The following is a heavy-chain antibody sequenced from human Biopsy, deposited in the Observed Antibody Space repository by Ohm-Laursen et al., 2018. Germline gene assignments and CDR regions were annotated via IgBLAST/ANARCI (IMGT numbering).Heavy chain of an antibody. Sequence: TLSLTCTLSGDSISRSYWSWIRQSPGKGLEWVGHIFDRGTTNYNPSLKSRVTMSVDTSKKQFSLRMTSVTAADTAVYYCVRGVDYYDPYHYYALDVWGQGTTVTVSS. J-gene: IGHJ6*02. CDR3: VRGVDYYDPYHYYALDV. CDR1: GDSISRSY. D-gene: IGHD3-22*01. CDR2: IFDRGTT. V-gene: IGHV4-59*12.